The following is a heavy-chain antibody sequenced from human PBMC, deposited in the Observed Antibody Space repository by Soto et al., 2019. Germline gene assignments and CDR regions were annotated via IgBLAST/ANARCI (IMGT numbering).Heavy chain of an antibody. J-gene: IGHJ4*02. Sequence: QVQLVQSGAEMNKPGSSVKVSCQSSGGTFNTYAMNWVRQTPGQGPEWMGDISPRFGAATYAPKIQGRVTTTADAPTGTSYRQLISWTSEDTALYFCAREVHVHTPAFVYWGQGTLVTVSS. CDR2: ISPRFGAA. CDR1: GGTFNTYA. CDR3: AREVHVHTPAFVY. D-gene: IGHD3-10*02. V-gene: IGHV1-69*19.